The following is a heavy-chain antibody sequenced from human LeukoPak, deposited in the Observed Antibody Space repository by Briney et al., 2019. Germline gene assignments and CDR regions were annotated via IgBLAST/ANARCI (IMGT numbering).Heavy chain of an antibody. CDR2: ISDYNGNT. V-gene: IGHV1-18*01. J-gene: IGHJ4*02. CDR3: ARGSGGFDY. Sequence: GASVKVSCKASGYTFTSYGISGVRQATGQGLEGMGWISDYNGNTTCAQTFLDSVTMTTDTSTSTAYMQLRSLRSDDTAVYYCARGSGGFDYWAREPWSPSPQ. D-gene: IGHD2-15*01. CDR1: GYTFTSYG.